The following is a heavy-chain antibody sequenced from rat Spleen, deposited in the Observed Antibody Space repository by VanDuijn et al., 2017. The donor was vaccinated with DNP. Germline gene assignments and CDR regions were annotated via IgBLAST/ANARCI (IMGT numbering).Heavy chain of an antibody. CDR3: ARRGYNNAWYFDF. Sequence: EVQLVESGGGLVQPGRSLKLSCAASGFTFSNYDMAWVRQAPTKGLEWVATISTSGGSTYYGDSVKGRLTISRDNAKSTLYLQMDSLRSEDTATYYCARRGYNNAWYFDFWGPGTMVTVSS. V-gene: IGHV5-25*01. D-gene: IGHD1-10*01. J-gene: IGHJ1*01. CDR1: GFTFSNYD. CDR2: ISTSGGST.